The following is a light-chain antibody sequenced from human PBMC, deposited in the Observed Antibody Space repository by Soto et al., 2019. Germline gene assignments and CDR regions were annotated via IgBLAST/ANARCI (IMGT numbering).Light chain of an antibody. CDR3: QQLNSYPLT. Sequence: AIRMTQTPSSLSASTGDRVTITCRASQGISSYLAWYQQKPGKAPKLLIYAASTLQSGVPSRFSGSGSGTDFTLTISSLQPEDFATYYCQQLNSYPLTFGGGTMV. J-gene: IGKJ4*01. CDR2: AAS. CDR1: QGISSY. V-gene: IGKV1-8*01.